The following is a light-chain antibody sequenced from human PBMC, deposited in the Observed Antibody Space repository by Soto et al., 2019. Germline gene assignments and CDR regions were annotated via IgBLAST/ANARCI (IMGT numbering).Light chain of an antibody. J-gene: IGKJ1*01. Sequence: EILMTQSPATRSVSPWERATLSCRARESVNSNLAWYQQKPGQAPRLLIYGASTRATGIPDRFSGSGSGTDFTLTISRLEPEDFAVYYCQQYGTSPEWTFGQGTKVDIK. CDR2: GAS. CDR3: QQYGTSPEWT. V-gene: IGKV3-20*01. CDR1: ESVNSN.